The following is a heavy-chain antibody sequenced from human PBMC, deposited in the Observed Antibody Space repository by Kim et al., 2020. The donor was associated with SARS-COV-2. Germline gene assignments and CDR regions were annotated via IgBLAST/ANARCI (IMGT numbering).Heavy chain of an antibody. J-gene: IGHJ4*02. CDR3: TTGLDTAMGTFDY. CDR2: IKSKTDGGTT. CDR1: GFTFSNAW. V-gene: IGHV3-15*01. Sequence: GGSLRLSCAASGFTFSNAWMSWVRQAPGKGLEWVGRIKSKTDGGTTDYAAPVKGRFTISRDDSKNTLYLQMNSLKTEDTAVYYCTTGLDTAMGTFDYWGQGTLVTVSS. D-gene: IGHD5-18*01.